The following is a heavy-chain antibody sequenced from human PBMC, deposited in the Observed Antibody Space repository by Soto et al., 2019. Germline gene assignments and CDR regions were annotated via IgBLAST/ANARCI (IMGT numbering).Heavy chain of an antibody. D-gene: IGHD6-19*01. V-gene: IGHV3-53*01. J-gene: IGHJ6*02. Sequence: EVQLVESGGGLIQPGGSLRLSCAASGFTVSSNYMSWVRQPPGKGLEWVSVIYSGGSTYYADSVKGRFTITRDNSKNPLYRQMNRLRAEHTAVSYCARDSPLGQWPPYGMDVWGQGTTVTVSS. CDR2: IYSGGST. CDR3: ARDSPLGQWPPYGMDV. CDR1: GFTVSSNY.